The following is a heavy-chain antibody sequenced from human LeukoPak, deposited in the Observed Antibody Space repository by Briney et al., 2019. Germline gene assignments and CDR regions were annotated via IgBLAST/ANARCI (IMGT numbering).Heavy chain of an antibody. CDR2: ISAYNGNT. Sequence: ASVKVSCKASGYTFTSYGISWVRQAPGQGLEWMGWISAYNGNTNYAQKLQGRVTVTTDTSTSTAYMELRSLRSDDTAVYYCARDRPIWFGELLQFDPWGQGTLVTVSS. J-gene: IGHJ5*02. D-gene: IGHD3-10*01. CDR3: ARDRPIWFGELLQFDP. CDR1: GYTFTSYG. V-gene: IGHV1-18*01.